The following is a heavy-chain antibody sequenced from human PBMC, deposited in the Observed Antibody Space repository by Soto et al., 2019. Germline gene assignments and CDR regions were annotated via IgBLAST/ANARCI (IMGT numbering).Heavy chain of an antibody. CDR2: INRQTDGATT. D-gene: IGHD1-7*01. CDR1: GFTFSNAW. Sequence: EVQLVESGGGLVEPGGSLRLSCAASGFTFSNAWMNWVRQAPGKGLEWVGRINRQTDGATTDYASLVKVRFTISRDDSQNTLYLQMNSLKTEDTAVYYCWTRGTNLNYPYWGQGTLVTVST. CDR3: WTRGTNLNYPY. V-gene: IGHV3-15*07. J-gene: IGHJ4*02.